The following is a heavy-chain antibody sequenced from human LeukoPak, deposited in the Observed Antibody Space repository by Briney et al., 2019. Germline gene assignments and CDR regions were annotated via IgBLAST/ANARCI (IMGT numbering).Heavy chain of an antibody. V-gene: IGHV1-69*05. D-gene: IGHD2-2*01. Sequence: SVKVSCKASGGTFSSYAISWVRQAPGQGLEWMGGIIPIFGTANYAQKFQGRVTITTDESTSTAYMELSSLRSEDTAVYYCASRSTRPYYFDYWGQGTLVTVSS. CDR2: IIPIFGTA. CDR1: GGTFSSYA. J-gene: IGHJ4*02. CDR3: ASRSTRPYYFDY.